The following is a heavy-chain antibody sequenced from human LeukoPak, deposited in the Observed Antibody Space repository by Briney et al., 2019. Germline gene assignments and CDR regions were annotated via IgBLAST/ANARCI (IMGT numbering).Heavy chain of an antibody. CDR2: LSASGDTT. CDR3: AKDDNGPHDN. V-gene: IGHV3-23*01. CDR1: GFPFSRYA. J-gene: IGHJ4*02. D-gene: IGHD1-1*01. Sequence: PGGSLRLSCAASGFPFSRYAMSWVRQAPGKGLEWVSALSASGDTTYYADSVKGRFTISRDNSKNTLYLRMSGLRAEDTAVYYCAKDDNGPHDNWGQGTLVTVSS.